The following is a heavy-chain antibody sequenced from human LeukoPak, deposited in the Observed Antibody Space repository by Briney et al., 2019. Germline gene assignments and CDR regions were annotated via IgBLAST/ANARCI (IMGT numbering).Heavy chain of an antibody. J-gene: IGHJ5*02. CDR2: ISGSGGST. Sequence: PGGSLRLSCAASGFTFSSYAMSWVRQAPGKGLEWVSAISGSGGSTYYADPVKGRFTISRDNSKNTLYLQMNSLRAEDTAVYYCAKSYSNYVDNWFDPWGQGTLVTVSS. D-gene: IGHD4-11*01. CDR1: GFTFSSYA. CDR3: AKSYSNYVDNWFDP. V-gene: IGHV3-23*01.